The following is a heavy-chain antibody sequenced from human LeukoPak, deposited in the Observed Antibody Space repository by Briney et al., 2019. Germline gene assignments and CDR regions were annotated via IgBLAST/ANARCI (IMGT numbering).Heavy chain of an antibody. D-gene: IGHD3-22*01. CDR3: ASRRRIGYYDSRAFDY. J-gene: IGHJ4*02. Sequence: SETLSITCAVYGGSFSGYYWSWIRQPPGKGLEWIGEINHSGSTKYNPSLKSRVTISVDTSKNQFSLKLSSVTAADTAVYFCASRRRIGYYDSRAFDYWGQGTLVTVSS. V-gene: IGHV4-34*01. CDR2: INHSGST. CDR1: GGSFSGYY.